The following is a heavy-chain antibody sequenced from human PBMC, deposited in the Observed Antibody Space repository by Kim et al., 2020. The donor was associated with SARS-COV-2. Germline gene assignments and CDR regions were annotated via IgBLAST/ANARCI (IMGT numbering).Heavy chain of an antibody. CDR2: ISYDGSNK. J-gene: IGHJ6*02. Sequence: GGSLRLSCAASGFTFSSYGMHWVRQAPGKGLEWVAVISYDGSNKYYADSVKGRFTISRDNSKNTLYLQMNSLRAEDTAVYYCAKDSYGDDAEYYYYGMDVWGQGTTVTVSS. V-gene: IGHV3-30*18. D-gene: IGHD4-17*01. CDR3: AKDSYGDDAEYYYYGMDV. CDR1: GFTFSSYG.